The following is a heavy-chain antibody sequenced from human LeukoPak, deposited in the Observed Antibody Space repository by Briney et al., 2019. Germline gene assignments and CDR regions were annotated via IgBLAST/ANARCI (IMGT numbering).Heavy chain of an antibody. CDR3: AGRTLYCGGDCYSGFDY. Sequence: SQTPSPTCALYGGSSSADYWSWIRHPPGKGLEWIGEINHSGSTNYNPSLKSRVTISVDTSKNQFSLKLSSVTAADTAVYYCAGRTLYCGGDCYSGFDYWGQGTLVTVSS. J-gene: IGHJ4*02. CDR2: INHSGST. V-gene: IGHV4-34*01. CDR1: GGSSSADY. D-gene: IGHD2-21*02.